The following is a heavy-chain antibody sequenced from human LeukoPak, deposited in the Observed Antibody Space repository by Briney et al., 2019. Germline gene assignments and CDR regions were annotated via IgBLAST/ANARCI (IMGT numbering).Heavy chain of an antibody. V-gene: IGHV1-69*02. J-gene: IGHJ4*02. CDR2: IIPILGIA. CDR3: ASVYCSSTSCYSDY. CDR1: GGTCSSYT. Sequence: SVKVSCKAPGGTCSSYTISWVRQAPGQGLEWMGRIIPILGIANYAQKFEGRVTITADKSTSTAYMEVSSLRSEDTAVYYCASVYCSSTSCYSDYWGQGTLVTVSS. D-gene: IGHD2-2*01.